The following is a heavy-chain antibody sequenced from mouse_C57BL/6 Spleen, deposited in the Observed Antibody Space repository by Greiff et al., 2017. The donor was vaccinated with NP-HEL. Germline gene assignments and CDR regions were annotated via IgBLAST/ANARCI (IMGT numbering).Heavy chain of an antibody. CDR3: ARTYYDYANYVDY. CDR2: INPSNGGT. D-gene: IGHD2-4*01. V-gene: IGHV1-53*01. J-gene: IGHJ2*02. Sequence: QVQLQQPGTELVKPGASVKLSCKASGYTFTSYWMHWVKQRPGQGLEWIGNINPSNGGTNYNEKFKSKATLTVDKYSSTAYMQLSSLTSEESAVYYCARTYYDYANYVDYWGQGTSLTVSS. CDR1: GYTFTSYW.